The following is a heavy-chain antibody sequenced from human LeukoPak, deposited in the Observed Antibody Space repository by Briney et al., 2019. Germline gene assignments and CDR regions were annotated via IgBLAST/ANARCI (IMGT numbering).Heavy chain of an antibody. CDR1: GFTFSSYW. D-gene: IGHD5-18*01. Sequence: GGSLRLSCAASGFTFSSYWMSWVRQAPGKGLEWVANIKQDGSEKYYVDSVKGRFTISRDNAKNSLYLQMNSLRAEDTAVYYCARDVTTSGPRYSYGSPTHFDYWGQGTLVTVSS. J-gene: IGHJ4*02. V-gene: IGHV3-7*01. CDR3: ARDVTTSGPRYSYGSPTHFDY. CDR2: IKQDGSEK.